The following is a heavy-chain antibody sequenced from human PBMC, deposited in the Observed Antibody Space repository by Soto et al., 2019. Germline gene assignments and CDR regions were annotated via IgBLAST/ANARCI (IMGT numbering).Heavy chain of an antibody. J-gene: IGHJ3*01. CDR3: ARGSWLDAFDL. CDR2: IYYSGST. V-gene: IGHV4-31*03. Sequence: QVQLQESGPGLVKPSQTLSLTCTVSGGSISSGGYYWSWIRQHPGKGLEWIGYIYYSGSTYYNPSPKSRVTNSVDTSQNQFSLKLSSVTAADTAVYYCARGSWLDAFDLWGQGTMVTVSS. CDR1: GGSISSGGYY. D-gene: IGHD5-12*01.